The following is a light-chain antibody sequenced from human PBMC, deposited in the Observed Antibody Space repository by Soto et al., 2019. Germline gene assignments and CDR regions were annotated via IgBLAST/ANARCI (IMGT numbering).Light chain of an antibody. J-gene: IGLJ3*02. CDR1: SSDVGSYNL. CDR3: CSYAGSSAWV. Sequence: QSVLTQPASVSGSPGQSITISCTGTSSDVGSYNLVSWYQQHPGKAPKLMIYEGSKRPSGVSNRFSGYKSGNTASLTISGRQAEDEADYYCCSYAGSSAWVFGGGTKLTVL. CDR2: EGS. V-gene: IGLV2-23*01.